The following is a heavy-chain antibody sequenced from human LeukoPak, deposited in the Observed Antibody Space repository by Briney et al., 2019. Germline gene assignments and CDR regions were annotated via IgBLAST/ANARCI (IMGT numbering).Heavy chain of an antibody. Sequence: HPGGSLRLSCAASGFTFSIYEMSWVRQAPGKGLEWVSYISSSGNTIYYADSVKGRFTISRDNAKNSLYLQMNSLRAEDAAVYYCAKEGTPYAFDVWGQGTMVTVSS. J-gene: IGHJ3*01. CDR2: ISSSGNTI. CDR3: AKEGTPYAFDV. CDR1: GFTFSIYE. D-gene: IGHD3-10*01. V-gene: IGHV3-48*03.